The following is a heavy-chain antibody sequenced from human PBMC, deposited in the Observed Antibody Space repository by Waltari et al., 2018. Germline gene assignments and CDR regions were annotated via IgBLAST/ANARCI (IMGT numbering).Heavy chain of an antibody. Sequence: QVQLVESGGGLGKPGGSLRLSCAASGFTFNDYSMMWIRQAPGKGLEWVSYISSTGSATYYADSVEGRFTVSRDNGKNLVYLQMNSLRAEDTAVYYCARGAALLMKYEYDGVDVWGQGTMVTVSS. CDR3: ARGAALLMKYEYDGVDV. CDR1: GFTFNDYS. V-gene: IGHV3-11*04. J-gene: IGHJ6*02. D-gene: IGHD2-15*01. CDR2: ISSTGSAT.